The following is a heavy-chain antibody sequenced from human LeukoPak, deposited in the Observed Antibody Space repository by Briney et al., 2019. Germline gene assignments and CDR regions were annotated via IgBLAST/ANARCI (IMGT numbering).Heavy chain of an antibody. CDR3: ARDRGYYGSGSYFDY. D-gene: IGHD3-10*01. Sequence: SETLSLTCTVSGGSISSSSYYWGWIRQPPGKGLEWIGSIYYSGSTYYNPSLKSRVTISVDTSKNQFSLKLSSVTAADTAVYYCARDRGYYGSGSYFDYWGQGTLVTVSS. J-gene: IGHJ4*02. CDR1: GGSISSSSYY. CDR2: IYYSGST. V-gene: IGHV4-39*07.